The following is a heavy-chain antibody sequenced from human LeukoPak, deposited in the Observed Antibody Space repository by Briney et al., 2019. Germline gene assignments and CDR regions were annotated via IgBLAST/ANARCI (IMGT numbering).Heavy chain of an antibody. D-gene: IGHD5-12*01. V-gene: IGHV1-69*13. CDR3: ARRGYDYAGWFDP. Sequence: SVKVSCKASGGTFSSYAISWVRQAPGQGLEWMGGIIPIFGTANYAQKFQGRVTITADESTSTAYMELSSLRSEDTAVYYCARRGYDYAGWFDPWGQGTLVTVPS. J-gene: IGHJ5*02. CDR2: IIPIFGTA. CDR1: GGTFSSYA.